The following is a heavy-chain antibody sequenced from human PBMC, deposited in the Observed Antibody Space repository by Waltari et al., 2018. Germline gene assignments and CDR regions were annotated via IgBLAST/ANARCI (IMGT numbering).Heavy chain of an antibody. D-gene: IGHD2-15*01. V-gene: IGHV3-21*01. J-gene: IGHJ6*02. Sequence: EVQLVESGGGLVKPGGSLRLSCIASGFTFSSYTMNHSDIYYADSVKGRFTISRDNAKKSLYLQMNSLRADDTAVYYCATLGGGSQGGSLFGMDVWGQGTTVTVSS. CDR2: HSDI. CDR1: GFTFSSYT. CDR3: ATLGGGSQGGSLFGMDV.